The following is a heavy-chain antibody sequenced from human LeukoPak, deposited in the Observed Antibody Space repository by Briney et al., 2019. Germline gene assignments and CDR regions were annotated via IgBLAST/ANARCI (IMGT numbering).Heavy chain of an antibody. J-gene: IGHJ4*02. CDR1: GLTFSRHP. V-gene: IGHV3-21*06. Sequence: GGSLRLSCAASGLTFSRHPVNWVRQTPGKGLEWISSISGDSDFIYYADSVRGRFTISRDNAKNSFYLQMNNLRVEDSSIYYCVRGVLSVSEIYWGQGTQVTVSS. CDR3: VRGVLSVSEIY. CDR2: ISGDSDFI. D-gene: IGHD3-10*02.